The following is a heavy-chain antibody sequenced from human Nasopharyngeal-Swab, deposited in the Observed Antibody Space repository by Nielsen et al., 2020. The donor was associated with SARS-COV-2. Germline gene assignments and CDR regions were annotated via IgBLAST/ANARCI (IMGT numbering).Heavy chain of an antibody. Sequence: GESLKISCAASGFTFSSYSINWVRQAPGKGLEWVSSISSSSSYIYYADSVKGRFTISRDNAKNSLYLQMNSLRAEDTAVYYCARGAPYSSSSGDFDYWGQGTLVTVSS. CDR3: ARGAPYSSSSGDFDY. CDR1: GFTFSSYS. V-gene: IGHV3-21*01. D-gene: IGHD6-6*01. CDR2: ISSSSSYI. J-gene: IGHJ4*02.